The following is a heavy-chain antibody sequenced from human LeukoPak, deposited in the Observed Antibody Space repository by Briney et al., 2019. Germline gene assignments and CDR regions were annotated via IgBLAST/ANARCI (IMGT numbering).Heavy chain of an antibody. CDR1: GGSISSSNW. CDR3: ARWTTCGGDCHILDY. D-gene: IGHD2-21*02. Sequence: SGTLSLTCAVSGGSISSSNWWSWVRQPPGKGLEWIGEVYHSGSINYNPSLKSRVTVSVGKSRKHFSLKLNSVTAADTAVYYCARWTTCGGDCHILDYWGQGILVTVSS. J-gene: IGHJ4*02. CDR2: VYHSGSI. V-gene: IGHV4-4*02.